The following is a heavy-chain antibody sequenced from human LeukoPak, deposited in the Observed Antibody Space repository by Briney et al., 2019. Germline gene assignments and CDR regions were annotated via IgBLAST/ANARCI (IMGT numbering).Heavy chain of an antibody. CDR1: GYTFSGYY. CDR3: ARDYDYVWERYRYPGDY. CDR2: INPNSGGT. J-gene: IGHJ4*02. D-gene: IGHD3-16*02. Sequence: ASVRVSCKASGYTFSGYYMHWVRQAPGQGLEWMGWINPNSGGTNYAQKFQGRVTMTRDTSISTAYMELSRLRSDDTAVYYCARDYDYVWERYRYPGDYWGQGTLATHSS. V-gene: IGHV1-2*02.